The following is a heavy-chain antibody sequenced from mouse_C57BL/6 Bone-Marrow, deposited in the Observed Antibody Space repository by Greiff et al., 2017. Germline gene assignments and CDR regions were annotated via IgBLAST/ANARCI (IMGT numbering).Heavy chain of an antibody. CDR2: IDPSDSYT. J-gene: IGHJ4*01. Sequence: QVQLQQPGAELVMPGASVKLSCKASGYTFTSYWMHWVKQRPGQGLEWIGEIDPSDSYTNYNQKFKGKSTLTVDKSSSTAYMQLSSLTSEDSAVYYCARVIYYYGSSYCYAMDYWGQGTSVTVSS. CDR1: GYTFTSYW. CDR3: ARVIYYYGSSYCYAMDY. D-gene: IGHD1-1*01. V-gene: IGHV1-69*01.